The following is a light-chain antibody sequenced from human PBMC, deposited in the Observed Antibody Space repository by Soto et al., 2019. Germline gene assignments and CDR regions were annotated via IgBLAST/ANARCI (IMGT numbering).Light chain of an antibody. J-gene: IGLJ1*01. CDR2: DVS. Sequence: QSVLTQPASVSGSPGQSITISCTGTSSDVGGYNYVSWYQQYPGKAPKFMIYDVSNRPSGVSNRFSGSKSGNTASLTISGLQAEDEADYYCSSYTSSSTLFGTGTKVTVL. CDR3: SSYTSSSTL. CDR1: SSDVGGYNY. V-gene: IGLV2-14*01.